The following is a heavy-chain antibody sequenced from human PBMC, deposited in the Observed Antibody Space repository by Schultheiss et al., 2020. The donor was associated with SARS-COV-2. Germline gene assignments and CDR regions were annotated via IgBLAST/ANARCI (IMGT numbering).Heavy chain of an antibody. CDR2: ISNNAFSI. CDR1: GFTFSNYA. CDR3: AKEQGDNWNGYFDY. V-gene: IGHV3-23*01. J-gene: IGHJ4*02. Sequence: GESLKISCAASGFTFSNYAMTWVRQAPGKGLEWVSVISNNAFSIHYADSVKGRFTISRDKSTLYLQMNSLRAEDTAVYYCAKEQGDNWNGYFDYWGQGTLVTVSS. D-gene: IGHD1-1*01.